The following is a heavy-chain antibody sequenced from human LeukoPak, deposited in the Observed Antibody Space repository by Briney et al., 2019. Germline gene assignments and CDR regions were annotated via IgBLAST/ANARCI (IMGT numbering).Heavy chain of an antibody. V-gene: IGHV5-51*01. Sequence: GESLKISCNASVFSFSNYWIAWVRQKPGEGLEWMGNIYPGDSDTRYNPSFQGQVTISADKSIKTAYLQWSSLKASDTAIYYCARRGGGNTGGFYFDYWGQGSLVTVSS. J-gene: IGHJ4*02. D-gene: IGHD5-18*01. CDR2: IYPGDSDT. CDR1: VFSFSNYW. CDR3: ARRGGGNTGGFYFDY.